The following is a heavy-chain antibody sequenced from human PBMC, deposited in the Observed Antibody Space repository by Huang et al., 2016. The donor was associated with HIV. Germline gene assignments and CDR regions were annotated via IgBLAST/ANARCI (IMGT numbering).Heavy chain of an antibody. CDR3: TRDTGYAPTWKRNAASFI. V-gene: IGHV1-18*01. CDR2: TRADNRYT. CDR1: GYPFTSYV. Sequence: QAPLMQSGGEVKKTGASVRVSCKASGYPFTSYVISWVRQAPGQGVEWVGWTRADNRYTDYAQKFQGRVSLTVDSSATTAYMELTGVTTDDTAVYYCTRDTGYAPTWKRNAASFIWGQGTMVTVSS. D-gene: IGHD2-8*01. J-gene: IGHJ3*02.